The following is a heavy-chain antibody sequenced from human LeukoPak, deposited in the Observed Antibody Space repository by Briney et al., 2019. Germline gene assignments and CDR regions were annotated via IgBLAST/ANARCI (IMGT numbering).Heavy chain of an antibody. CDR3: ARVRVGYYDSSGYFDY. D-gene: IGHD3-22*01. CDR2: IYYSGST. Sequence: SETLSLTCTVSGVSISSGDYYWSWIRQPPGKGLEWIGYIYYSGSTYYNPSLKSRVTISVDTSKNQFSLKLSSVTAADTAVYYCARVRVGYYDSSGYFDYWGQGTLVTVSS. V-gene: IGHV4-30-4*01. CDR1: GVSISSGDYY. J-gene: IGHJ4*02.